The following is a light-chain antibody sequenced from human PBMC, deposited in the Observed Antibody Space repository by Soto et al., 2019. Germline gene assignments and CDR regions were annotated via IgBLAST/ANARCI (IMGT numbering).Light chain of an antibody. CDR3: QQYGSSPRT. CDR2: DAS. CDR1: QSVSSY. V-gene: IGKV3-20*01. Sequence: IVLTHSPVTLSLSTGERATLSCRASQSVSSYLAWYQQKPGQAPRLLIDDASTRAAGIPARFSGSGSGTDFTLTITRLEPEDFAVYYCQQYGSSPRTFGQGTRLEIK. J-gene: IGKJ5*01.